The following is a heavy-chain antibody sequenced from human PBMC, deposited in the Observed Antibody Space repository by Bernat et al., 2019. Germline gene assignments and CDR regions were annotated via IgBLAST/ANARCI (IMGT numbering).Heavy chain of an antibody. CDR3: ERWESTWVPGAFDI. CDR1: GASISSSSYY. D-gene: IGHD2/OR15-2a*01. CDR2: IYYTGST. J-gene: IGHJ3*02. V-gene: IGHV4-39*01. Sequence: QLHLQESGPGLVKPSETLSLTCTVSGASISSSSYYWGWIRQPPGRGLEWIGSIYYTGSTYYSPSLKRRVTISVDTYKNPFSMKLISVTAADTAVYYCERWESTWVPGAFDIWGEGTMVTGSS.